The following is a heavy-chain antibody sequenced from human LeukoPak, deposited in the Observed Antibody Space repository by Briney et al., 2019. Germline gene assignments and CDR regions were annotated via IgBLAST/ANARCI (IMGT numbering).Heavy chain of an antibody. V-gene: IGHV1-2*02. J-gene: IGHJ4*02. D-gene: IGHD1-26*01. CDR3: ARPIGSYFYYFDY. CDR2: INPDSGGT. CDR1: GYTFTGYY. Sequence: ASVKVSCKASGYTFTGYYIHWVRQAPGQGLEWMGWINPDSGGTNYAQKVQGRVTMTRDTSITTAYMELSRLTSDDTAVYYCARPIGSYFYYFDYWGQGSLVTVSS.